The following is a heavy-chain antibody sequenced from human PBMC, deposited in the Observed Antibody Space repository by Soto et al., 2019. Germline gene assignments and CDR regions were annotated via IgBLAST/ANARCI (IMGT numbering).Heavy chain of an antibody. CDR3: ARQDKTTYNWFDP. J-gene: IGHJ5*02. CDR1: GGSISSSSSH. Sequence: SETLSLTCSVSGGSISSSSSHWGWIRQPPGKGLEWIGSIYYSGTTYYNPSLKSRVTISVDTSKNQFSLKLSSVTAADTAVYYCARQDKTTYNWFDPWGQGTPVT. CDR2: IYYSGTT. V-gene: IGHV4-39*01.